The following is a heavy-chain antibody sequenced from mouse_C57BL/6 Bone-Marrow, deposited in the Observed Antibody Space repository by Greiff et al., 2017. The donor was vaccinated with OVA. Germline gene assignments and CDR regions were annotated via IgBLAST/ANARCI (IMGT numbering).Heavy chain of an antibody. Sequence: VQLQQSGPELVKPWASVKISCKASGYTFTDYYMNWVKQSHGKSLEWIGDINPNNGGTSYNQKFKGKATLTVDKSSSTAYMELRSLTSEDSAVYYCARRATPLYYFDYWGQGTTLTVSS. V-gene: IGHV1-26*01. CDR1: GYTFTDYY. CDR3: ARRATPLYYFDY. J-gene: IGHJ2*01. CDR2: INPNNGGT. D-gene: IGHD3-1*01.